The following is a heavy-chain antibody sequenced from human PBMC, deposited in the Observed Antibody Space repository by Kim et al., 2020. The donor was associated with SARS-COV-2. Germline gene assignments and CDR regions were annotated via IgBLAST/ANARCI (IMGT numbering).Heavy chain of an antibody. V-gene: IGHV4-34*01. CDR3: ARGRRAAAGTIDY. D-gene: IGHD6-13*01. J-gene: IGHJ4*02. Sequence: CHPPLKSRVTISVDTAKNQFSRELSSVTAADTAVYYCARGRRAAAGTIDYWGQGTLVTVSS.